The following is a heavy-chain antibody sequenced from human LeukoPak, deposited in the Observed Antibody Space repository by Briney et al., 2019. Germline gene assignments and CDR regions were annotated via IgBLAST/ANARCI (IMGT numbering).Heavy chain of an antibody. CDR1: GFTFRNYH. J-gene: IGHJ3*02. D-gene: IGHD1-14*01. V-gene: IGHV3-21*06. CDR3: ARDRSGTQDEDDAFDI. CDR2: ITSSGGYI. Sequence: GGSLRLSCAASGFTFRNYHMNWVRQAPGKGLEWISSITSSGGYIYYADSLKGRLTISRDNAKNSLYLQMHSLTVDDTGVYYCARDRSGTQDEDDAFDIWGQGTVVIVSS.